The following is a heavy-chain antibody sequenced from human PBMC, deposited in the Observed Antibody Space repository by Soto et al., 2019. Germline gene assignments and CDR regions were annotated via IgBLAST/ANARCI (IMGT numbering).Heavy chain of an antibody. Sequence: QAQLVQSGDEVKKPGASVKVSCKASGYIFVNYGIAWVRQTPGQGLEWMGWISPYTGNTHSATKIQGRLTMTTDTSTSTAYTDVASLTSDDTAVYYCVMVDNYVTPTPQDVWGQGTTVTVSS. CDR1: GYIFVNYG. V-gene: IGHV1-18*01. D-gene: IGHD3-16*01. J-gene: IGHJ6*02. CDR3: VMVDNYVTPTPQDV. CDR2: ISPYTGNT.